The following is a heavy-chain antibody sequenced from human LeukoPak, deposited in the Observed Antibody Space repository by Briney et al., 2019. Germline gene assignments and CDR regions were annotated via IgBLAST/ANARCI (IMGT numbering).Heavy chain of an antibody. CDR1: GGSISSYY. D-gene: IGHD1-26*01. V-gene: IGHV4-59*01. Sequence: SETLSLTCTVSGGSISSYYWSWIRQPPGKGLEWIGYIYYSGSTNYNPSLKGRVTISVDTSKNQFSLKLSSVTAADTAVYYCARAPSGSYPYYYYYMDVWGKGTTVTVSS. J-gene: IGHJ6*03. CDR2: IYYSGST. CDR3: ARAPSGSYPYYYYYMDV.